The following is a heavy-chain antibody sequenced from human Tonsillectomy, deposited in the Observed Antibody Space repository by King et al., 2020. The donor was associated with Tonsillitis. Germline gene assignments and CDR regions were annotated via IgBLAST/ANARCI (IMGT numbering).Heavy chain of an antibody. Sequence: VQLVESGGGVAQPGRSLRLSCAASGFTFNNYDMHWVRQAPGKGLEWVAVISYDESKKYYADSVKGRFTISRDKSKSTLYMQMNRLSAEDTAFYYCAKDLGDFYDSSGYFDYWGQGTLVTVSS. V-gene: IGHV3-30*18. D-gene: IGHD3-22*01. CDR2: ISYDESKK. J-gene: IGHJ4*02. CDR3: AKDLGDFYDSSGYFDY. CDR1: GFTFNNYD.